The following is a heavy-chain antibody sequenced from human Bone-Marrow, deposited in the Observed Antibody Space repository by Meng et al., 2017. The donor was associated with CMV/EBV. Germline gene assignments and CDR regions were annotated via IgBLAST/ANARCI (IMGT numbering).Heavy chain of an antibody. D-gene: IGHD3-9*01. CDR3: ARMYYDILTGYYGADYFDY. J-gene: IGHJ4*02. CDR2: IYHSGST. V-gene: IGHV4-38-2*02. Sequence: SETLSLTCTVSGYSISSGYYWGWMRQPPGKGLEWIGSIYHSGSTYYNPSLKSRVTTSVDTSKNQFSLKLSSVTAADTAVYYCARMYYDILTGYYGADYFDYWGQGTLVTVSS. CDR1: GYSISSGYY.